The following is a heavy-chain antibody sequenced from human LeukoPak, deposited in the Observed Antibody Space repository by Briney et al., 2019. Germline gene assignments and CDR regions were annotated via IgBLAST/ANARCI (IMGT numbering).Heavy chain of an antibody. V-gene: IGHV3-21*01. CDR2: ISSSSSSYI. D-gene: IGHD2-15*01. J-gene: IGHJ6*02. CDR1: GFTFSSYS. CDR3: ARAASPDSEGGLYYYYGMDV. Sequence: PGGSLRLSCAASGFTFSSYSMNWVRQAPGKGLEWVSSISSSSSSYIYYADSVKGRFTISRDNAKNSLYLQMNSLRAEDTAVYYCARAASPDSEGGLYYYYGMDVWGQGTTVTVSS.